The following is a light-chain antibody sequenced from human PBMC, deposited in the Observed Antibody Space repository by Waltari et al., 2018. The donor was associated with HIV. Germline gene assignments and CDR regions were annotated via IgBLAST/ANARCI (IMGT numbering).Light chain of an antibody. Sequence: QSALTQPASVSGSTGQSITISCTGTRSDVGSYYLVSWYQQHPGKAPKLMMYEVTQRPSGVSHRVSVSKSCNTASLTISGLQAEDEADYYCCSYAGSSTFVVFGGGTMLTVL. V-gene: IGLV2-23*02. CDR3: CSYAGSSTFVV. J-gene: IGLJ2*01. CDR1: RSDVGSYYL. CDR2: EVT.